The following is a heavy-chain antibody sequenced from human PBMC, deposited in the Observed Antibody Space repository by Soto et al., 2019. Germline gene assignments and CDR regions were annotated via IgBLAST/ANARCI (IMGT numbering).Heavy chain of an antibody. V-gene: IGHV1-69*06. D-gene: IGHD6-13*01. CDR3: ARGRIAASYYYYYGMDV. J-gene: IGHJ6*02. CDR2: IIPIFGTA. CDR1: GGTFSSYA. Sequence: GASVKVSCKASGGTFSSYAISWVRQAPGQGLEWMGGIIPIFGTANYAQKSQGRVTITADKSTSTAYMELSSLRSEDTAVYYCARGRIAASYYYYYGMDVWGQGTTVTVSS.